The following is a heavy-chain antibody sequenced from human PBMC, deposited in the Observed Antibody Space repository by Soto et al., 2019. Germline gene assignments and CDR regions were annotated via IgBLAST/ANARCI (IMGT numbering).Heavy chain of an antibody. V-gene: IGHV3-23*01. D-gene: IGHD2-2*01. CDR2: IGGGGDST. CDR3: AKDRMDPRTDCSITSCLGWFDP. Sequence: DVQLLESGGGLVQPGGSLRLSCAASGFTLRNYAMAWVRQAPGKGLEWVSTIGGGGDSTYYADSVKGRFTISRDNSKNTLNLQMNSLRAEDTAVYYCAKDRMDPRTDCSITSCLGWFDPWGQGTLVTVSA. CDR1: GFTLRNYA. J-gene: IGHJ5*02.